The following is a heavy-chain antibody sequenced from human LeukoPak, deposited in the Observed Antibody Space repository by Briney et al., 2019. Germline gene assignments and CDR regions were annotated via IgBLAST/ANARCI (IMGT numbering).Heavy chain of an antibody. D-gene: IGHD6-13*01. CDR1: GFTFSGYC. V-gene: IGHV3-48*04. CDR3: ARAKYSNSWNDAFDI. CDR2: ISSASSGT. Sequence: GGSLRLSCAASGFTFSGYCMNWVRQTPGKGLEWVSYISSASSGTYYADSVKGRFTISRDNAKNSVYLQMNGLRAEDTAVYYCARAKYSNSWNDAFDIWGQGTMVTVSS. J-gene: IGHJ3*02.